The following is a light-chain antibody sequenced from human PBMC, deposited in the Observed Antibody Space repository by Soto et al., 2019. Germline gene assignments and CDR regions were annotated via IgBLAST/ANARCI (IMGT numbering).Light chain of an antibody. CDR1: SGHSSYA. CDR2: LNSDGSH. Sequence: QSVLTQSPSASASLGAAVKLTCTLSSGHSSYAIAWHQQQPEKGPRYLMKLNSDGSHSKGDGIPDRFSGSSSGAERYLTISSLQSEDEADYYCQTCDTGIRVVFAGGTKVTVL. V-gene: IGLV4-69*01. J-gene: IGLJ2*01. CDR3: QTCDTGIRVV.